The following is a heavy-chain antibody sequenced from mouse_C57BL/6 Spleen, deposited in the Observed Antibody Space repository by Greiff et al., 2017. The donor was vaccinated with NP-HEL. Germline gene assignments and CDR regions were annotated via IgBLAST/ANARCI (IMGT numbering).Heavy chain of an antibody. J-gene: IGHJ2*01. V-gene: IGHV10-1*01. CDR3: VRQGGGWLLDY. CDR1: GFSFNTYA. CDR2: IRSKSNNYAT. D-gene: IGHD2-3*01. Sequence: EVQLQESGGGLVQPKGSLKLSCAASGFSFNTYAMNWVRQAPGKGLEWVARIRSKSNNYATYYADSVKDRFTISRDDSESMLYLQMNNLKTEDTAMYYCVRQGGGWLLDYWGQGTTLTVSS.